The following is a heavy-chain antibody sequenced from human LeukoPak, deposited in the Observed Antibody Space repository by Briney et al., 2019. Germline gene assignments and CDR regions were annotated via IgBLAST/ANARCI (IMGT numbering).Heavy chain of an antibody. CDR1: GYTFTNYW. CDR2: MWPGDSDT. CDR3: ARGPVQVPYEFDY. J-gene: IGHJ4*02. V-gene: IGHV5-51*01. D-gene: IGHD3-22*01. Sequence: GESLTISCRTSGYTFTNYWIGWVRQRPGKGLEWMGIMWPGDSDTRYSPSFQGQVTISADKSITTAYLQWSRLKASDTAIYYCARGPVQVPYEFDYWGQGTLVTVSP.